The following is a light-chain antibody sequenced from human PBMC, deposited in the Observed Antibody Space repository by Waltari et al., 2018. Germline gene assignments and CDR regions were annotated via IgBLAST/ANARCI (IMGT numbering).Light chain of an antibody. J-gene: IGLJ1*01. CDR2: DVF. V-gene: IGLV2-8*01. CDR3: SSYGGNNNYV. Sequence: QSALTQPPSASGSPGQPVTIPSPGPSRDLGNYNYVSWFQQHPGKAPKLIIYDVFERPSGVPDRFSGSKSGNTASLTVSGLQAEDEADYYCSSYGGNNNYVFGTGTQVTV. CDR1: SRDLGNYNY.